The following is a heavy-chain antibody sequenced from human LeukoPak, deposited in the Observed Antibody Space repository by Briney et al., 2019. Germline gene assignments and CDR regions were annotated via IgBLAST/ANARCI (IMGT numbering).Heavy chain of an antibody. Sequence: GGSLRLSCAASGFTLSSFWMSWVRQAPGKGLEWVANIKQDGNEKYYADSVKGRFAISRDNAKNSLYLQMNSLRAEDTAVYYCATIKVRANNYDTDGFEYWGQGTLVTVSS. J-gene: IGHJ4*02. CDR2: IKQDGNEK. V-gene: IGHV3-7*05. D-gene: IGHD3-10*01. CDR3: ATIKVRANNYDTDGFEY. CDR1: GFTLSSFW.